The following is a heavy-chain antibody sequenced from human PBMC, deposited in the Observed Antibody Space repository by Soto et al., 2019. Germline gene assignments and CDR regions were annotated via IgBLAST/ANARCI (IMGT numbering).Heavy chain of an antibody. CDR2: ISGYTGDT. J-gene: IGHJ4*02. CDR3: ARVVEYSSSPAEDYFDF. D-gene: IGHD6-6*01. Sequence: VQLAQSGAEVKKPEASVKVSCRASGYTFTHYGISWVRQAPGHGLEWMGWISGYTGDTNYAQKFQGRVSVTTDTSTNTAYMELRSLRPDDTAMYYCARVVEYSSSPAEDYFDFWGQGTLVTVSS. V-gene: IGHV1-18*01. CDR1: GYTFTHYG.